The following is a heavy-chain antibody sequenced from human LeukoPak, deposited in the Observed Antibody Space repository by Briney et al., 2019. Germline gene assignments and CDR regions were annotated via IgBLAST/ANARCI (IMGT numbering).Heavy chain of an antibody. CDR2: IYHSGST. D-gene: IGHD6-6*01. CDR3: ARPTRKGSSSSRAFDI. J-gene: IGHJ3*02. CDR1: GGSISSSNW. V-gene: IGHV4-4*02. Sequence: SETLSLTCAVSGGSISSSNWWSWVRQPPGKGLEWIGEIYHSGSTNYNPSLKSRVTISVDTSKNQFSLKLSSVTAADTAVYYCARPTRKGSSSSRAFDIWGQGTMVTVSS.